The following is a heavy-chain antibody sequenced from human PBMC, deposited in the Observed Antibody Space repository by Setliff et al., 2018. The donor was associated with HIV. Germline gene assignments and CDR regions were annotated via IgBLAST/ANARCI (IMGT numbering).Heavy chain of an antibody. CDR3: AKLSRLTSLRNAFDI. CDR1: SGSISSGGYF. D-gene: IGHD3-10*01. J-gene: IGHJ3*02. V-gene: IGHV4-31*03. Sequence: KPSETLSLTCTVPSGSISSGGYFWGWIRQHPGKGLEWIGYIYYTGSTYYNPSLKSRVTISIDTSKNQFSLNLSSVTAADSAVYYCAKLSRLTSLRNAFDIWGQGAVVTVSS. CDR2: IYYTGST.